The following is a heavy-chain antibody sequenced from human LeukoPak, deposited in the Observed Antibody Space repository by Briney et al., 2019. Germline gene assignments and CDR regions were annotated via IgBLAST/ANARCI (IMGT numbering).Heavy chain of an antibody. Sequence: PGGSLRLSCAASGFTFSSYDMHWVRQATGKGLEWVSAIGTAGDTYYPGSVKGRFTISRENAKNSLYLQMNSLRAGDTAVYYCARVLKNRRWWVYDYWGQGTLVTVSS. CDR2: IGTAGDT. D-gene: IGHD2-15*01. V-gene: IGHV3-13*01. J-gene: IGHJ4*02. CDR1: GFTFSSYD. CDR3: ARVLKNRRWWVYDY.